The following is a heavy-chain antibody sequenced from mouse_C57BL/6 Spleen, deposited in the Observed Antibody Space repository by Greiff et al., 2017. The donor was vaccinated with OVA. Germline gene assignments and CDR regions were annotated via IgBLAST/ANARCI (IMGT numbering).Heavy chain of an antibody. CDR1: GFTFSDYG. D-gene: IGHD1-1*01. CDR2: ISSGSSTI. V-gene: IGHV5-17*01. CDR3: ARVYGSSSYYYARDY. Sequence: EVMLVESGGGLVKPGGSLKLSCAASGFTFSDYGMHWVRQAPEKGLEWVAYISSGSSTIYYAATVKGRFTISRDNAKNTLFLQMTSLRSEDTAMYYCARVYGSSSYYYARDYWGQGTSVTVSS. J-gene: IGHJ4*01.